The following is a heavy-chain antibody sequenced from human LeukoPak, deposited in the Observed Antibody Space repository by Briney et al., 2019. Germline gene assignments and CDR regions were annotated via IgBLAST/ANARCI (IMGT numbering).Heavy chain of an antibody. CDR1: GGSITQTNY. CDR3: ARHRAYSSSSPFDY. D-gene: IGHD6-6*01. Sequence: SSETLSLTCDVSGGSITQTNYWTWVRQPPGKGLEWIGEVNLQGSTNYNPSLKSRVTMFVDMSKNQFSLRLSSVTAADTAVYYCARHRAYSSSSPFDYWGQGTLVTVSS. CDR2: VNLQGST. J-gene: IGHJ4*02. V-gene: IGHV4-4*02.